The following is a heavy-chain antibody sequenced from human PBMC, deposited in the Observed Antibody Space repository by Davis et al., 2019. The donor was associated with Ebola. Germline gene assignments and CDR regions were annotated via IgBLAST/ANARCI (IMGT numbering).Heavy chain of an antibody. J-gene: IGHJ5*02. CDR2: INSDGSST. V-gene: IGHV3-74*01. Sequence: GESLKISCAASGFTSSSYWMHWVRQAPGKGLVWVSRINSDGSSTSYADSVKGRFTISRDNAKNSLYLQMNSLRAEDTAVYYCARETVVVVAALGWWFDPWGQGTLVTVSS. D-gene: IGHD2-15*01. CDR1: GFTSSSYW. CDR3: ARETVVVVAALGWWFDP.